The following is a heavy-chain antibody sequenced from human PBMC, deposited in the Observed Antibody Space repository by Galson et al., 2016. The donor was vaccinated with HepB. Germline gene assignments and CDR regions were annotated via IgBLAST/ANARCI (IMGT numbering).Heavy chain of an antibody. J-gene: IGHJ6*02. D-gene: IGHD2-2*01. CDR1: GFTFSTYW. CDR3: AKGLGYCSSTSCFLYYYYAMDV. V-gene: IGHV3-23*01. Sequence: SLRLSCAASGFTFSTYWMTWVRQVSGKGPEWVSAISGSGGSTHYADSVKGRFTISRDNSKNTLYLQMNSLRAEDTALYYCAKGLGYCSSTSCFLYYYYAMDVWGQGTTVTVSS. CDR2: ISGSGGST.